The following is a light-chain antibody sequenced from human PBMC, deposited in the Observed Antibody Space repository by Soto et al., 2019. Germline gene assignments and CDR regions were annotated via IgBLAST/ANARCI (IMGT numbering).Light chain of an antibody. Sequence: EIVFTQSPSSLSLSPSERSTLSCRASQSVDSYLVWYQQKPGQAPRLLIFGASNRATGIPARFSGSGSGTDFTLTINSLEPEDFAIYYCQQRDSWPITFGQGTRLEIK. CDR3: QQRDSWPIT. J-gene: IGKJ5*01. CDR2: GAS. CDR1: QSVDSY. V-gene: IGKV3-11*01.